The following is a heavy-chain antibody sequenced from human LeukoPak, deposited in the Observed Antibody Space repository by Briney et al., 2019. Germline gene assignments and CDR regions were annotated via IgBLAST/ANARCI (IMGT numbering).Heavy chain of an antibody. J-gene: IGHJ4*02. CDR3: ARDQEGFDY. CDR2: IYPRDGST. Sequence: ASVSVSCTVSGYTFTSYGISWVRQAPGQGLEWMGMIYPRDGSTSYAQNFQGRVTVTRDTSTTTVHMELRGLRSEDTAVYYCARDQEGFDYWGQGTVVTVSS. V-gene: IGHV1-46*01. CDR1: GYTFTSYG.